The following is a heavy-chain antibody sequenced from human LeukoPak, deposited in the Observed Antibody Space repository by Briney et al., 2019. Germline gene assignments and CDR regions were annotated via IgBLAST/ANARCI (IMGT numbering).Heavy chain of an antibody. D-gene: IGHD3-22*01. J-gene: IGHJ4*02. CDR3: ARDTTYYYDSSGYGTFDY. Sequence: SETLSLICTVSGGSISSYYWNWIRQPAGKGLEWIGRFYSGGSANYNPSLKSRVTMSVDTSKNQFSLKLSSVTAADTAVYYCARDTTYYYDSSGYGTFDYWGGGTLVTVSS. CDR1: GGSISSYY. V-gene: IGHV4-4*07. CDR2: FYSGGSA.